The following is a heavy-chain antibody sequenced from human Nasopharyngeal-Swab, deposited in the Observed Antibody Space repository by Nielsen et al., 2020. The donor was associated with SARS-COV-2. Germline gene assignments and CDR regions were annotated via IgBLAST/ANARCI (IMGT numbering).Heavy chain of an antibody. J-gene: IGHJ5*02. Sequence: GGSLRLSCAASGFTFSNAWMSWVRQAPGRGLEWVGRIKSKTDGGTTDYAAPVKGRFTISRDDSKNTLYLQMNSLKTEDTAVYYCARGGDPTRVTPTRGLDPWGQGTMVTVSS. D-gene: IGHD3-16*01. CDR2: IKSKTDGGTT. V-gene: IGHV3-15*01. CDR3: ARGGDPTRVTPTRGLDP. CDR1: GFTFSNAW.